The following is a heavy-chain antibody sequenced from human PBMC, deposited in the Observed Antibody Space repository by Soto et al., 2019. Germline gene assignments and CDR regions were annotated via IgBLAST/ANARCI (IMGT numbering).Heavy chain of an antibody. D-gene: IGHD2-15*01. CDR3: ARGYCNGGSCYPGIY. Sequence: EVHLVESGGGSVQPGGSLRLSCAASGFTFNSYSMHWVRQAPGKGLEWVSYITGSSSAIYYADSVKGRFTISRDNAKSSLSLQMNSLRDEDTAVYYCARGYCNGGSCYPGIYWGQGTLVSVSS. J-gene: IGHJ4*02. CDR1: GFTFNSYS. CDR2: ITGSSSAI. V-gene: IGHV3-48*02.